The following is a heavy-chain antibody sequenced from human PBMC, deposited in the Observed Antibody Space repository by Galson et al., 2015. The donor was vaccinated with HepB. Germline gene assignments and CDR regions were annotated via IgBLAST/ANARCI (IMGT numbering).Heavy chain of an antibody. D-gene: IGHD6-19*01. CDR1: GDSVSSNSAA. J-gene: IGHJ4*02. Sequence: CAISGDSVSSNSAAWNWIRQSPLRGLEGLGRTYYKSKRYDGYAVPVKSRITINPDTSKNQFSLQLGSVTPEDTAVYYCARGRSGWPHDNYFDYWGQGTLVTVSS. CDR3: ARGRSGWPHDNYFDY. V-gene: IGHV6-1*01. CDR2: TYYKSKRYD.